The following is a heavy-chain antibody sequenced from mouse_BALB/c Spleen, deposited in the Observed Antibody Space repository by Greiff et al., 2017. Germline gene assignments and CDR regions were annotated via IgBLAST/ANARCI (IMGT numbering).Heavy chain of an antibody. J-gene: IGHJ4*01. CDR3: ARCPNYYAMDY. CDR1: GYTFTSYT. V-gene: IGHV1-4*01. CDR2: INPSSGYT. Sequence: QVQLQQSGAELARPGASGKMSCKASGYTFTSYTMHWVKQRPGQGLEWIGYINPSSGYTNYNQKFKDKATLTADKSSSTAYMQLSSLTSEDSAVYYCARCPNYYAMDYWGQGTSVTVSS.